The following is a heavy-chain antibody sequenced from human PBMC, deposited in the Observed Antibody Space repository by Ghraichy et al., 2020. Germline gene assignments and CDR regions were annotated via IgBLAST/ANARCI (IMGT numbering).Heavy chain of an antibody. CDR3: ATLPTIFGAVTPGDY. CDR2: IKKDGSEK. D-gene: IGHD3-3*01. CDR1: GFTFSSYW. V-gene: IGHV3-7*01. J-gene: IGHJ4*02. Sequence: GGSLRLSCAASGFTFSSYWMSWVRQAPGKGLEWVANIKKDGSEKYYVDSVKGRFTISRDNAKNSLYLQMNSLRAEDTAVYYCATLPTIFGAVTPGDYWGQGTLVTVSS.